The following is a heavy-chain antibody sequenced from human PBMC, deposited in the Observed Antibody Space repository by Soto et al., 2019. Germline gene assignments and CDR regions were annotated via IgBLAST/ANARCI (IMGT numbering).Heavy chain of an antibody. CDR3: ARGRYSSGSPTRGYYYYGMDV. Sequence: ASVKVSCKASGYTFTSYGISWVRQAPGQGLEWMGWISAYNSNTNYAQKLQGRVTMTTDTSTSTAYMELRSLRSDDTAVYYCARGRYSSGSPTRGYYYYGMDVWGQGTTVTVSS. D-gene: IGHD6-19*01. V-gene: IGHV1-18*01. CDR2: ISAYNSNT. J-gene: IGHJ6*02. CDR1: GYTFTSYG.